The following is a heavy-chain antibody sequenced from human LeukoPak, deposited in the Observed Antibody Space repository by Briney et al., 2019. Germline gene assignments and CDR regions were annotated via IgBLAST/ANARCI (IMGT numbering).Heavy chain of an antibody. D-gene: IGHD2/OR15-2a*01. CDR2: ISGSGGST. Sequence: PGGSLRLSCAASGFTFSSYAMSWVRQALGKGLEWVSPISGSGGSTHYADSVKGRFTISRDNSKNTLYLQMNSLRAEDTAVYYCAKASTWAEFYYYYMDVWGKGTTVTVSS. J-gene: IGHJ6*03. CDR1: GFTFSSYA. CDR3: AKASTWAEFYYYYMDV. V-gene: IGHV3-23*01.